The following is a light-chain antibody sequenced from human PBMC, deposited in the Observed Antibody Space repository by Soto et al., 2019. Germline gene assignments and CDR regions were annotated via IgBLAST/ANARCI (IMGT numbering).Light chain of an antibody. CDR3: QHYNTWPWT. Sequence: EIVLTQSPGILSLSPGERATLSCRASQSVSNDFLAWYQQKPGQTPRLLIYGASTRATGVPARFSGSGSGTEFTLTIGSLQSEDFAVYYCQHYNTWPWTFGQGTKVDIK. J-gene: IGKJ1*01. V-gene: IGKV3-15*01. CDR2: GAS. CDR1: QSVSNDF.